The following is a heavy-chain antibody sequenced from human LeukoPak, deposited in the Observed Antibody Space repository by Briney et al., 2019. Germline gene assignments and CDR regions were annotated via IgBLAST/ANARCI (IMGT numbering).Heavy chain of an antibody. CDR2: IYYSGST. CDR1: GGSISSYY. Sequence: SETLSLTCTVSGGSISSYYWSWIRQPPGKGLEWIGYIYYSGSTNYNPSLKSRVTISVDTSKNQFSLKLSSVTAADTAVYYCARAGSDGYYYDSSGYPPGAFDIWGQGTMVTVSS. D-gene: IGHD3-22*01. V-gene: IGHV4-59*01. J-gene: IGHJ3*02. CDR3: ARAGSDGYYYDSSGYPPGAFDI.